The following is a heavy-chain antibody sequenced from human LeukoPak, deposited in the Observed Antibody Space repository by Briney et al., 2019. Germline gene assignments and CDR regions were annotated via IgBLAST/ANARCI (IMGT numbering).Heavy chain of an antibody. V-gene: IGHV3-33*08. D-gene: IGHD6-19*01. CDR3: TRDTEYSGGWYYFDY. J-gene: IGHJ4*02. CDR1: GFTFSSYG. CDR2: IWYDGTNR. Sequence: GGSLRLSCAASGFTFSSYGMHWVRQAPGKGLEWVAVIWYDGTNRYYADSVKGRFTISRDNSKNTLYLQMNSLRAEDTAVYYCTRDTEYSGGWYYFDYWGQGTLSPSPQ.